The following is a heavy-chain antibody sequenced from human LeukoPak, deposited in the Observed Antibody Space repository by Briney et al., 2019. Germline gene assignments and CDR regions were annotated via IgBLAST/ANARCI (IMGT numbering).Heavy chain of an antibody. CDR1: GGSFSGYY. CDR3: ARGKPRRYNWNAGPDAFDI. CDR2: INHSGST. J-gene: IGHJ3*02. Sequence: LETLSLTCAVYGGSFSGYYWSWIRQPPGKGLEWRGDINHSGSTNYNPTLKSRVTISVDTSKNQFSLKLSSVTAADAAVYYCARGKPRRYNWNAGPDAFDIWGQGTMVTVSS. D-gene: IGHD1-1*01. V-gene: IGHV4-34*01.